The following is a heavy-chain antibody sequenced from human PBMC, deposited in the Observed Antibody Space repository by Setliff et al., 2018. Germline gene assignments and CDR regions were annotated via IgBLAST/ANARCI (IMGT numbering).Heavy chain of an antibody. J-gene: IGHJ4*02. Sequence: SETLSLTCTVSGGSISSSSHYWGWIRQPPGKGLECIGYISYSGSTNYNSSLKSRVTISVDTSKNQVSLKLSTVTAADTAVYYCRFWSGYYKNDYWGQGTLVTVSS. V-gene: IGHV4-61*05. D-gene: IGHD3-3*01. CDR2: ISYSGST. CDR3: RFWSGYYKNDY. CDR1: GGSISSSSHY.